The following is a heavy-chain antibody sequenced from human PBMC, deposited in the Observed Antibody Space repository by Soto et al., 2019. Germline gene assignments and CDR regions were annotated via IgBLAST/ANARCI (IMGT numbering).Heavy chain of an antibody. CDR1: GYTFYIHG. Sequence: QIQLVQSAGEVKKPGASVKVSCKASGYTFYIHGMAWVRQAPGQGLEWMGWSRPYSGNTNYAQKFQDRVTMTTDISTSTAYMELRSLTSDDTAVYYCARPSSGSLRHYFDNWGQGTPVTVAS. J-gene: IGHJ4*02. CDR2: SRPYSGNT. D-gene: IGHD1-26*01. CDR3: ARPSSGSLRHYFDN. V-gene: IGHV1-18*01.